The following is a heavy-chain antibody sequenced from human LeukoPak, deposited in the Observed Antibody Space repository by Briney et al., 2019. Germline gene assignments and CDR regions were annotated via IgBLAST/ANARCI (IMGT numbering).Heavy chain of an antibody. V-gene: IGHV3-23*01. CDR1: GFTFSSYA. CDR3: AKDSIPYDSSGYASDY. J-gene: IGHJ4*01. D-gene: IGHD3-22*01. Sequence: GGSLRLSCAASGFTFSSYAMSWVRQAPGKGLEWVSAISGSGGSTYYADSVKGRFTISRDNSKNTLYLQMNSLRAEDTAVYYCAKDSIPYDSSGYASDYWGHGTLVTVSS. CDR2: ISGSGGST.